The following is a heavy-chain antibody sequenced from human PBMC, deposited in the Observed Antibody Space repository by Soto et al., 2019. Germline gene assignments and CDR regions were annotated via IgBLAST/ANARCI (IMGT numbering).Heavy chain of an antibody. D-gene: IGHD2-2*01. CDR1: GYIFTNSW. CDR3: ARLQAAMPAAAGMDV. CDR2: IYPGDSDT. Sequence: EVQLVPSGAEVKKPGESLKISCKGSGYIFTNSWIGWVRQMPGKGLEWMGIIYPGDSDTRYSPSFQGQVTISADKSITTAYLQWSSLTASDTAMYYCARLQAAMPAAAGMDVWGQGTAVTVSS. J-gene: IGHJ6*02. V-gene: IGHV5-51*01.